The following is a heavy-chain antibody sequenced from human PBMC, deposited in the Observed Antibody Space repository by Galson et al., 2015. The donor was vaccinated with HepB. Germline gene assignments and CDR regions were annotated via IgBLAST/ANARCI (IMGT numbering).Heavy chain of an antibody. CDR1: GFTFSSYA. D-gene: IGHD7-27*01. J-gene: IGHJ6*02. Sequence: SLRLSCAASGFTFSSYAMSWVRQAPGKGLEWVSAISGSGGRTYYADSVKGRFITSRDNSKNTLYPQMNSLRAEDTAVYYCAKDLGPARGYYYYGMDVLGQGTTVTVSS. CDR2: ISGSGGRT. CDR3: AKDLGPARGYYYYGMDV. V-gene: IGHV3-23*01.